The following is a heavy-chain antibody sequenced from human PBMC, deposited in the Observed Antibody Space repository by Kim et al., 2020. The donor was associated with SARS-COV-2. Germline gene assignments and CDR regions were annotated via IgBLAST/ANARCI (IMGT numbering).Heavy chain of an antibody. V-gene: IGHV3-23*01. CDR2: ISGSGGST. D-gene: IGHD3-10*01. CDR3: AKHPELLWFGELGFFDY. J-gene: IGHJ4*02. Sequence: GGSLRLSCAASGFTFSSYAMSWVRQAPGKGLEWVSAISGSGGSTYYADSVKGRFTISRDNSKNTRYLQMNSLRAEDTAVYYCAKHPELLWFGELGFFDYWGQGPLVTVSS. CDR1: GFTFSSYA.